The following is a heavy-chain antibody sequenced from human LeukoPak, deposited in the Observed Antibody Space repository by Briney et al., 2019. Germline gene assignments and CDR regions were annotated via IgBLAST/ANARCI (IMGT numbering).Heavy chain of an antibody. J-gene: IGHJ1*01. V-gene: IGHV3-23*01. CDR1: GFSFSNYG. CDR3: ANLSTYYDILTGYRPEYFQH. D-gene: IGHD3-9*01. Sequence: PGGSLRLSCAATGFSFSNYGMHWVRQAPGKGLEWVSAISGSGGSTYYADSVKGRFTISRDNSKNTLYLQMNSLRAEDTAVYYCANLSTYYDILTGYRPEYFQHWGQGTLVTVSS. CDR2: ISGSGGST.